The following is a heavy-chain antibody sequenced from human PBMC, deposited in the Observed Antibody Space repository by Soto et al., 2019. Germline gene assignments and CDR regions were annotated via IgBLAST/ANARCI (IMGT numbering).Heavy chain of an antibody. CDR1: GFPFSNFG. D-gene: IGHD1-26*01. V-gene: IGHV3-30*03. Sequence: PGGSLRLSCAASGFPFSNFGMHWVRQAPGKGLEWVAVISNDGTSENYAQSVKGRFTISRDNSKNTLYLQMNSLRAEDTAVYYCAGGSGSYYVWGQGTLVTVSS. CDR3: AGGSGSYYV. CDR2: ISNDGTSE. J-gene: IGHJ4*02.